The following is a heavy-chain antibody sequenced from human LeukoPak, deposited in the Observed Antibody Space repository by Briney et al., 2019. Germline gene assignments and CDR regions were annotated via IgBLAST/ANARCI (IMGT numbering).Heavy chain of an antibody. CDR1: GYTFTSYG. V-gene: IGHV1-18*01. J-gene: IGHJ3*02. D-gene: IGHD3-22*01. CDR2: ISAYNGNT. Sequence: ASVKVSCKASGYTFTSYGISWVRQAPGRGLEWMGWISAYNGNTNYAQKLQGRVTMTTDTSTSTAYMELRSLRSDDTAVYYCARDPMYYYDSSGYNPRNAFDIWGQGTMVTVSS. CDR3: ARDPMYYYDSSGYNPRNAFDI.